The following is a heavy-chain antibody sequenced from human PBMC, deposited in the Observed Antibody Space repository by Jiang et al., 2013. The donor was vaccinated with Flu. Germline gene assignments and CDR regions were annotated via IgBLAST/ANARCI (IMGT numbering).Heavy chain of an antibody. V-gene: IGHV1-3*01. CDR2: INAGNGNT. Sequence: GAEVKKPGASVKVSCKASGYTFTSYAMHWVRQAPGQRLEWMGWINAGNGNTKYSQKFQGRVTITRDTSASTAYMELSSLRSEDTAVYYCARATVVTPKWFDPWGQGTLVTVSS. J-gene: IGHJ5*02. CDR1: GYTFTSYA. D-gene: IGHD4-23*01. CDR3: ARATVVTPKWFDP.